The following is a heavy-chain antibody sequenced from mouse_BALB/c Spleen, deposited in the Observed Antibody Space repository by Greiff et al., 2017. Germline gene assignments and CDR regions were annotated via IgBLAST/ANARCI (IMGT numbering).Heavy chain of an antibody. D-gene: IGHD2-4*01. V-gene: IGHV5-9-4*01. Sequence: EVKLVESGGGLVKPGGSLKLSCAASGFTFSSYAMSWVRQSPEKRLEWVAEISSGGSYTYYPDTVTGRFTISRDNAKNTLYLEMSSLRSEDTAMYYCARMITTRAMDYWGQGTSVTVSS. J-gene: IGHJ4*01. CDR1: GFTFSSYA. CDR3: ARMITTRAMDY. CDR2: ISSGGSYT.